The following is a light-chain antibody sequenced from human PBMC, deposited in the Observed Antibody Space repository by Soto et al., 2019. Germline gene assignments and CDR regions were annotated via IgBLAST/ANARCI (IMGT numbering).Light chain of an antibody. CDR3: QQRGT. Sequence: EVVMTQSPATLSVSPGERATLSCRASQSVTSNYLAWYQQKPGQAPRLLIYGVSSRATGVPDRFSGSGSGTDFTLTISRLEPEDFAVYYCQQRGTFGQGTKVDIK. V-gene: IGKV3D-20*02. CDR2: GVS. J-gene: IGKJ1*01. CDR1: QSVTSNY.